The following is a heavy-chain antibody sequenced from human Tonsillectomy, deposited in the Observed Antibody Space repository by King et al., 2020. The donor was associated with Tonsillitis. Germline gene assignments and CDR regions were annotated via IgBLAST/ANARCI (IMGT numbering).Heavy chain of an antibody. J-gene: IGHJ1*01. CDR3: AKVSISVAGNAEYFQH. Sequence: VQLVESGGGLVQPGGSLRLSCAASGFTFSSYAMSWVRQAPGKGLEWVSAISGSGGSTYYADSVKGRFTISRDNSKNTLYLQMNSLRAEDTAVYYCAKVSISVAGNAEYFQHWGQGTLVTVSS. D-gene: IGHD6-19*01. CDR1: GFTFSSYA. CDR2: ISGSGGST. V-gene: IGHV3-23*04.